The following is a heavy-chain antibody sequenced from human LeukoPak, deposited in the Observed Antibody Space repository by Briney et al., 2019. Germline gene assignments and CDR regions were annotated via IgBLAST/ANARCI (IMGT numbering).Heavy chain of an antibody. Sequence: SETLSLTCTVSGSSISDGYYWGWIRQPPGKGLEWIGRIYTSGSTNYNPSLKSRVTISVDTSKNQFSLKLSSVTAADTAVYYCARGDDYYDSSGYDFDYWGQGILVTVSS. J-gene: IGHJ4*02. V-gene: IGHV4-38-2*02. D-gene: IGHD3-22*01. CDR1: GSSISDGYY. CDR2: IYTSGST. CDR3: ARGDDYYDSSGYDFDY.